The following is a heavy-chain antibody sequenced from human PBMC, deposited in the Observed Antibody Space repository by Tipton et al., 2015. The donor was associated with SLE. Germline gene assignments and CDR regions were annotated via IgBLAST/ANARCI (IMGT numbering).Heavy chain of an antibody. Sequence: QSGPEVKKPGASVKVSCKASGYTFSSYAISWVRQAPGQGLDWMGGIIPIFGTANYAQKFQGRVTITADEPTSTASMELSSLRSEDTAVYYCARAPLSYSGSYYHYFDYWGQGTLVTVSS. V-gene: IGHV1-69*13. D-gene: IGHD1-26*01. CDR1: GYTFSSYA. CDR2: IIPIFGTA. CDR3: ARAPLSYSGSYYHYFDY. J-gene: IGHJ4*02.